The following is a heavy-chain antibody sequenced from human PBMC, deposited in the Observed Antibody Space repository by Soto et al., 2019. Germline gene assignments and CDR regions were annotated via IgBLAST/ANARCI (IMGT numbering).Heavy chain of an antibody. CDR3: ARTFYGDYVDYYYYMDV. CDR2: INHSGST. Sequence: SSETLSLTCAVYGGSFSGYYWSWIRQPPGKGLEWIGEINHSGSTNYNPSLKSRVTISVDTSKNQFSLKLSSVTAADTAVYYCARTFYGDYVDYYYYMDVWGKGTTVTVSS. CDR1: GGSFSGYY. V-gene: IGHV4-34*01. J-gene: IGHJ6*03. D-gene: IGHD4-17*01.